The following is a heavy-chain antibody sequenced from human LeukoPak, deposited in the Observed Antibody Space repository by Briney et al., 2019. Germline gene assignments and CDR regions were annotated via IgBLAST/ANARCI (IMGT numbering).Heavy chain of an antibody. CDR3: TRQDERLARDY. D-gene: IGHD6-25*01. V-gene: IGHV3-73*01. CDR2: IRSKANSYAT. J-gene: IGHJ4*02. Sequence: SGGSLRLSCAASGFTFSGSAMHWVRQASGKGLEWVGRIRSKANSYATAYAASVKGRFTISRDDSKNTAYLQMNSLKTEDTAVYYCTRQDERLARDYWGQGTLVTVSS. CDR1: GFTFSGSA.